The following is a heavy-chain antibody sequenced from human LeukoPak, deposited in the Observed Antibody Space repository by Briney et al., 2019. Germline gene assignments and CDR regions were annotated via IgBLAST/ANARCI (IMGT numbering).Heavy chain of an antibody. Sequence: GESLKISCKGSGYSFTSYWIGWVRQMPGKGLEWMGIIYPVDSDTRYSPSFQGQVTISADKSISTAYLQWSGLKASDTAMYYCARPGQLGEYTPYYFDYWGQGTLVTVSS. CDR3: ARPGQLGEYTPYYFDY. CDR1: GYSFTSYW. CDR2: IYPVDSDT. V-gene: IGHV5-51*01. J-gene: IGHJ4*02. D-gene: IGHD7-27*01.